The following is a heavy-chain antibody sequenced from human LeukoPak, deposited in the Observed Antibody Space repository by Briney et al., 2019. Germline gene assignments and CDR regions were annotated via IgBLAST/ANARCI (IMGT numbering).Heavy chain of an antibody. J-gene: IGHJ4*02. Sequence: GASVKVSCKASGGTFSSYAISWVRQAPGQGLEWMGGIIPIFGTANYAQKFQGRVTITADESTSTAYMELSSLSSEDTAVYYCARASAEVVVTAPFDYWGQGTLVTVSS. CDR1: GGTFSSYA. CDR3: ARASAEVVVTAPFDY. CDR2: IIPIFGTA. D-gene: IGHD2-21*02. V-gene: IGHV1-69*13.